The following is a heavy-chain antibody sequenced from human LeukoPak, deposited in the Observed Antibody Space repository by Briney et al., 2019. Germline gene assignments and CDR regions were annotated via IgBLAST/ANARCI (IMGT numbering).Heavy chain of an antibody. J-gene: IGHJ4*02. V-gene: IGHV3-23*01. CDR3: KDYASRGYY. CDR1: GFTFRSYD. Sequence: QPGGSLRLSCAASGFTFRSYDMSWVRQAPGKGLEWVSAISGSGGSTYYADSVKGRFTICRDNDKNTLYLQMNSLRAEDTAVYYCKDYASRGYYWGQGTLVTVSP. D-gene: IGHD2-2*01. CDR2: ISGSGGST.